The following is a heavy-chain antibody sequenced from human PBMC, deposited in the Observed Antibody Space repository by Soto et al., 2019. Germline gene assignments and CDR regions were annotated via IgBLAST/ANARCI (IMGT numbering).Heavy chain of an antibody. CDR2: IYSGGST. D-gene: IGHD3-22*01. V-gene: IGHV3-53*01. J-gene: IGHJ3*02. CDR3: ASLTYYYDSSGYPGAFDI. Sequence: PGGSLRLSCAASGFTVSSNYMSWVRQAPGKGLEWVSVIYSGGSTYYADSVKGRFTISRDNSKSTLYLQMNSLRAEDTAVYYCASLTYYYDSSGYPGAFDIWGQGTMVTVSS. CDR1: GFTVSSNY.